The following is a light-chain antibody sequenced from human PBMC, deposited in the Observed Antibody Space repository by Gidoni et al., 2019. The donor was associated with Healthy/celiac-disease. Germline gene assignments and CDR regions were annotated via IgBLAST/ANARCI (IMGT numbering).Light chain of an antibody. J-gene: IGKJ3*01. CDR2: GAS. CDR3: QQYNNWPFT. CDR1: QSVSSN. Sequence: EIVMTQSPATLPVSPGERATRSCRASQSVSSNVAWYQQKPGQAPRLLIYGASTRATGIPARFSGSGSGTEFTLTISSLQSEDFAVYYCQQYNNWPFTFGPGTKVDIK. V-gene: IGKV3-15*01.